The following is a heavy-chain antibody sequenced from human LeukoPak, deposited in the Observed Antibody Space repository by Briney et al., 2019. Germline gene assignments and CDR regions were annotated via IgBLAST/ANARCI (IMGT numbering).Heavy chain of an antibody. CDR2: IRYDGSDK. D-gene: IGHD1-26*01. J-gene: IGHJ4*02. V-gene: IGHV3-30*02. CDR3: AKADSGSYYGLGDYFDY. Sequence: GGSLRLSCAASGFTFSSHGMHWVRQAPGKGLVWVAFIRYDGSDKYYAESVKGRFTISRDNSKNTLYLQMNSLRAEDTAVYYCAKADSGSYYGLGDYFDYWGQGTLVTVSS. CDR1: GFTFSSHG.